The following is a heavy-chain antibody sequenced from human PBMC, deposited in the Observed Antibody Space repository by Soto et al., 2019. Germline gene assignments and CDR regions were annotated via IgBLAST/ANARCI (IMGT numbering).Heavy chain of an antibody. CDR1: GGSISSSSSY. J-gene: IGHJ6*03. CDR2: MSYSRST. CDR3: ARHLMVRGVIITSPSVYYYYMDV. V-gene: IGHV4-39*01. Sequence: SETLSLTCTVSGGSISSSSSYWGWIRQPPGKGLEWIGSMSYSRSTYHNPSLKSRVTLSVDTTQNQFSLKLTSVTAADTAVYYCARHLMVRGVIITSPSVYYYYMDVWGKGTTVTVSS. D-gene: IGHD3-10*01.